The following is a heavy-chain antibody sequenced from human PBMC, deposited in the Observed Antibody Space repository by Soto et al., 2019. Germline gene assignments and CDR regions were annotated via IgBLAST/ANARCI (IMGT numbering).Heavy chain of an antibody. J-gene: IGHJ4*02. CDR1: GYTFTSYD. D-gene: IGHD3-22*01. V-gene: IGHV1-8*01. CDR2: MNPNSGNT. Sequence: QVQLVQSGAEVKKPGASVKVSCKASGYTFTSYDINWVRQATGQGLGWMGWMNPNSGNTGYAQKFQGRVTMTRNTSISTAYMELSSLRSEDTAVYYCAREVGDSSGYYSVYYFDYWGQGTLVTVSS. CDR3: AREVGDSSGYYSVYYFDY.